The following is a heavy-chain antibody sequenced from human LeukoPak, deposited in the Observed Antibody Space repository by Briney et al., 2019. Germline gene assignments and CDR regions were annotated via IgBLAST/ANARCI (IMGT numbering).Heavy chain of an antibody. Sequence: GTSLRLSCAASGFTFSTYGMHWVRQAPGKGLEWVALITYDGYYKYYSDSVKGRFTISSDTSKNTLSLQMNSLRAEDTAVYYCARDLSPVVQASPMGYWGQGTLVTVSS. CDR1: GFTFSTYG. D-gene: IGHD4-23*01. J-gene: IGHJ4*02. CDR3: ARDLSPVVQASPMGY. CDR2: ITYDGYYK. V-gene: IGHV3-30*03.